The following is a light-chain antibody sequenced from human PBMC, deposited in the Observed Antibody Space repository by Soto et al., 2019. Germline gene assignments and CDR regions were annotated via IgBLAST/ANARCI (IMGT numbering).Light chain of an antibody. V-gene: IGKV1-5*03. CDR2: KAS. J-gene: IGKJ4*01. Sequence: DIQMTQSPSTLSASVGDRVTITCRASQSIDTWLAWYQQKPGKAPNLLIHKASSLQSWVPSRFSGSGSGTEFTLTISSLQPDDFATYYCQQYKTYPLTLGGGTKVEIK. CDR1: QSIDTW. CDR3: QQYKTYPLT.